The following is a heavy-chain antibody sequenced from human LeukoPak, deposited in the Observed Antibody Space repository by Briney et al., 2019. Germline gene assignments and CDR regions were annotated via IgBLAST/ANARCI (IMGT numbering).Heavy chain of an antibody. J-gene: IGHJ5*02. CDR2: IYYSGST. D-gene: IGHD6-6*01. CDR3: ARDAIEYSISAGSWFDP. V-gene: IGHV4-59*12. CDR1: GGSISSYY. Sequence: SETLSLTCTVSGGSISSYYWSWIRQPPGKGLEWIGYIYYSGSTNYNPSLKSRVTISVDTSKNQFSLKLSSVTAADTAVYYCARDAIEYSISAGSWFDPWGQGTLVTVSS.